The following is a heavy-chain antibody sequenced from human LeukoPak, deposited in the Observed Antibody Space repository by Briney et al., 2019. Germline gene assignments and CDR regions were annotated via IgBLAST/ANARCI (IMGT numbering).Heavy chain of an antibody. J-gene: IGHJ4*02. CDR2: IYSSGNT. Sequence: PSETLSLTCAVSGASISSSNYYWGWVRQSPGKGLEWIGNIYSSGNTYYNASLKSRVTMYIDTSKNQFSLKLSSVTSADTAMYYCAKSNGYGLIDYWGQGTLVTVSS. V-gene: IGHV4-39*01. D-gene: IGHD5-12*01. CDR3: AKSNGYGLIDY. CDR1: GASISSSNYY.